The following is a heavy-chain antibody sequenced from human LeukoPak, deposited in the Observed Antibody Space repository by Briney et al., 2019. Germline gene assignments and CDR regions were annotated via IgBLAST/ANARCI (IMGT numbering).Heavy chain of an antibody. CDR1: GFTFSSYA. D-gene: IGHD2-2*01. CDR3: ARERAIVVVHFDY. J-gene: IGHJ4*02. V-gene: IGHV3-23*01. CDR2: ISSNGGST. Sequence: GGSLRLSCAASGFTFSSYAMTWVRQAPGKGLEWVSAISSNGGSTYYADSVKGRFTISRDNSKNTLYLQMNSLRAEDTAVYYCARERAIVVVHFDYWGKGTLVTVSS.